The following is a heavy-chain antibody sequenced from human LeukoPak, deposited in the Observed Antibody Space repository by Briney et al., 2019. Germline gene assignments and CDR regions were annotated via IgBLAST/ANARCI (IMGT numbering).Heavy chain of an antibody. Sequence: PGGSLRLSCAASGFSFSTYAMTWVRQAPGKGLEWVSAISGSGGSTYYADSVKGRFTISRDNSKNTLYLQMNSLRAEDTAVYYCAKGSPSGYCSSTSCYIPFDYWGQGTLVTVSS. D-gene: IGHD2-2*02. V-gene: IGHV3-23*01. CDR2: ISGSGGST. CDR3: AKGSPSGYCSSTSCYIPFDY. J-gene: IGHJ4*02. CDR1: GFSFSTYA.